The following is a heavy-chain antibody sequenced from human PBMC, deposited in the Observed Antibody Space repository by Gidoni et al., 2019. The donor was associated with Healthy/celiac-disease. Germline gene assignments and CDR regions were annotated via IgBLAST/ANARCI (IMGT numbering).Heavy chain of an antibody. CDR3: ARDLPSTTVTTNYYYYGMDV. D-gene: IGHD4-17*01. CDR2: INPNSGG. CDR1: GYTFTGYY. Sequence: QVQLVQSGAEVKKPGASVKVSCKASGYTFTGYYLHWVLQAPGQGLEWMGRINPNSGGTSISTAYMELSRLRSDDTAVYYCARDLPSTTVTTNYYYYGMDVWGQGTTVTVSS. V-gene: IGHV1-2*06. J-gene: IGHJ6*02.